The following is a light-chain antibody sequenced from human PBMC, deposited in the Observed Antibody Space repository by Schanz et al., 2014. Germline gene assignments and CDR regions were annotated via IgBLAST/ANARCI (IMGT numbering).Light chain of an antibody. Sequence: QSVLTQPASVSGSPGQSITISCTGTSSDVGGYNFVSWYQQHPGKAPKLMIYEVNKRPSGVPDRFSGSKSGNTASLTVSGLQAEDEADYYCSSYAKSDDFVFGAGTKLTVL. J-gene: IGLJ2*01. CDR2: EVN. V-gene: IGLV2-8*01. CDR3: SSYAKSDDFV. CDR1: SSDVGGYNF.